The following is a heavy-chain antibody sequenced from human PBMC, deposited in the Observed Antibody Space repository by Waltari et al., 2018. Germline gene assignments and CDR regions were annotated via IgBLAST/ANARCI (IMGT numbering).Heavy chain of an antibody. V-gene: IGHV3-23*01. J-gene: IGHJ4*02. Sequence: VQLLESGGDLIQPGGSLRLSCSASGFTFSHFAMTWVRQAPGKRLEWVSSISGSGGTSYYTDSVTGRCTISRDNSENTLYLHMNSLRAEDSAIYYCAKDRGSGRIYFDSWGRGTLVAVSS. CDR2: ISGSGGTS. CDR3: AKDRGSGRIYFDS. CDR1: GFTFSHFA. D-gene: IGHD3-10*01.